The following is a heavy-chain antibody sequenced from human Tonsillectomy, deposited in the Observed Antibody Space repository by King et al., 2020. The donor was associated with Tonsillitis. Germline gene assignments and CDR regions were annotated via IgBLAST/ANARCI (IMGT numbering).Heavy chain of an antibody. CDR3: ARAYYHCSGGTCYGVRDDY. CDR2: ISAYNGHT. Sequence: VQLVQSGAEVKKPGASVKVSCKASGYTFTSYGISWVRQAPGQGLEWMGWISAYNGHTNYAQKFQGRVTMTTETSTSTAYMELRSLRSDDTAVYYCARAYYHCSGGTCYGVRDDYWGQGTLVTVSS. D-gene: IGHD2-15*01. V-gene: IGHV1-18*04. J-gene: IGHJ4*02. CDR1: GYTFTSYG.